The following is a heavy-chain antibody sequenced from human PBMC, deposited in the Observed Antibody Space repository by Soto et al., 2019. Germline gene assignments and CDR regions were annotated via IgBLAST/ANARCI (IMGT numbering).Heavy chain of an antibody. D-gene: IGHD2-21*02. CDR3: ARQRTTVVTQAYFDH. V-gene: IGHV4-39*01. J-gene: IGHJ4*02. CDR1: GGSISSRSHY. Sequence: SETLSLTCTVSGGSISSRSHYWGGIRQPPGKGLEWIGSIFHSGSTYYNPSLKSRVTISVDTSKNQFSLKVTSVTAADTAVYFCARQRTTVVTQAYFDHWGQGALATVSS. CDR2: IFHSGST.